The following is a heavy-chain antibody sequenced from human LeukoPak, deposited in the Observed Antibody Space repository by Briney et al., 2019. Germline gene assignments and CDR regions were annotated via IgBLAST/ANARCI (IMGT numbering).Heavy chain of an antibody. J-gene: IGHJ6*03. D-gene: IGHD6-19*01. CDR2: IYHSGST. Sequence: PSETLSLTCTVSGGSISSSSYYWGWIRQPPGKGLEWIGSIYHSGSTYYNPSLKSRVTISVDTSKNQFSLKLSSVTAADTAVYYCARVEYSSGWPYYYYYYMDVWGKGTTVTVSS. CDR3: ARVEYSSGWPYYYYYYMDV. V-gene: IGHV4-39*07. CDR1: GGSISSSSYY.